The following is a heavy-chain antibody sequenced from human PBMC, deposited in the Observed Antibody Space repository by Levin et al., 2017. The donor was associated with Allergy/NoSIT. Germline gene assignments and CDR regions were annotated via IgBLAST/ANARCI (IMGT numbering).Heavy chain of an antibody. CDR3: ARALPIVVVPAAIGY. CDR1: LFTFLIFA. Sequence: QTGSSLPLSFSSFLFTFLIFAFLWVRQAPCPLLSSFSFLSSDGRPPSSADSVKGRFTISRDNSKNTLYLQMNSLRAEDTAVYYCARALPIVVVPAAIGYWGQGTLVTVSS. CDR2: LSSDGRPP. J-gene: IGHJ4*02. D-gene: IGHD2-2*01. V-gene: IGHV3-30-3*01.